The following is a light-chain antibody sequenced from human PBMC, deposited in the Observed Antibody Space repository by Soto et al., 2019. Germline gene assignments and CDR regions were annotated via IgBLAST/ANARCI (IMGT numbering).Light chain of an antibody. CDR3: SSYTIVRTHVL. J-gene: IGLJ3*02. V-gene: IGLV2-14*01. CDR1: SSDIGAYGY. Sequence: QSVLTQPASVSGSPGQSITISCTGTSSDIGAYGYVSWYQQHPARAPKLIIYDVNDRPSGVSDRFSGSKSGNTASLTISGLQAEDEADYFCSSYTIVRTHVLFGGGTKLTVL. CDR2: DVN.